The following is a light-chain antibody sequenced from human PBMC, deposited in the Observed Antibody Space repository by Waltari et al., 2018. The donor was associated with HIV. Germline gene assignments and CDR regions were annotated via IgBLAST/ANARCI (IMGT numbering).Light chain of an antibody. V-gene: IGLV2-14*03. CDR3: ATHTDNHTLG. CDR2: DVT. Sequence: QPALTQSAFVSGSPGQSVTISCIGTTSDFAPYNFVSWYQQRPGSVPKVIISDVTSWPSGIPHRFSGSKAGNTASLTISRLQAEDEADYYSATHTDNHTLGFGGGTQLTVL. J-gene: IGLJ3*02. CDR1: TSDFAPYNF.